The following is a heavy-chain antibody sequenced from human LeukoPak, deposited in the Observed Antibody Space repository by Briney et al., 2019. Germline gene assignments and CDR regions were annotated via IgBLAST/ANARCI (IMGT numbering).Heavy chain of an antibody. CDR3: AREFSSSWYWTSGVVYYYYYMDV. CDR2: IYYSGST. CDR1: GGSISSSSYY. Sequence: NTSETLSLTCTVSGGSISSSSYYWGWIRQPPGKGLEWIGSIYYSGSTYYNPSLKSRVTISVDTSKNQFSLKLSSVTAADTAVYYCAREFSSSWYWTSGVVYYYYYMDVWGKGTTVTISS. J-gene: IGHJ6*03. V-gene: IGHV4-39*07. D-gene: IGHD6-13*01.